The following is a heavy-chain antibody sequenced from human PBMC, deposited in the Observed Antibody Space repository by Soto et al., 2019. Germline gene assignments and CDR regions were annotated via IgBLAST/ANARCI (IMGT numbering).Heavy chain of an antibody. Sequence: ASVKVSCKASGYTFTSYDINWVRQATGQGLEWMGWMNPNSGNTGYAQKFQGRVTMTRNTSISTAYMELSSLRSGDTAVYYCARGRTVLRFLEWLDAGDYWGQGTLVTVSS. CDR2: MNPNSGNT. J-gene: IGHJ4*02. CDR1: GYTFTSYD. D-gene: IGHD3-3*01. V-gene: IGHV1-8*01. CDR3: ARGRTVLRFLEWLDAGDY.